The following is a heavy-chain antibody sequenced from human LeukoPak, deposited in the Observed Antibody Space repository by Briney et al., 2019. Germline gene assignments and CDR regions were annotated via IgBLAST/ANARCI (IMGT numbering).Heavy chain of an antibody. V-gene: IGHV3-23*01. CDR2: IGGGGPTT. Sequence: GGSLRLSCAASGFTFSTYAMNWVRQAPAKGLEWVSTIGGGGPTTDYADSVQGRFTISRDNSKNTLYLQMSSLRAEDTAVYFCARAFLGGTDQYFDSWGQGTLVTVSS. CDR3: ARAFLGGTDQYFDS. CDR1: GFTFSTYA. D-gene: IGHD6-19*01. J-gene: IGHJ4*02.